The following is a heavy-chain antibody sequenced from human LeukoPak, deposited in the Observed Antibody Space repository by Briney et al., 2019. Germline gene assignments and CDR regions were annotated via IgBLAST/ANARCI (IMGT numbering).Heavy chain of an antibody. Sequence: GGSLRLSCAASGFTFSSYAMHWVRQAPGKGLEWVAVISYDGSNKYYADSVKGRFTISRDNSKNTLYLQMNSLRAEDTAVYYCARDLFRSGDHADYWGQGTLVTVSS. V-gene: IGHV3-30-3*01. CDR3: ARDLFRSGDHADY. J-gene: IGHJ4*02. CDR2: ISYDGSNK. CDR1: GFTFSSYA. D-gene: IGHD4-17*01.